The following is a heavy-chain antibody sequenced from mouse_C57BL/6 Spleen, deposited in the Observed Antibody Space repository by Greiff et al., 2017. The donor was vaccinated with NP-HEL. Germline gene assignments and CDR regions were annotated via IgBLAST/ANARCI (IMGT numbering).Heavy chain of an antibody. CDR1: GYTFTSYG. V-gene: IGHV1-81*01. CDR2: IYPRSGNT. D-gene: IGHD2-5*01. CDR3: ARGDYSNYYYDD. Sequence: QVQLQQSGAELARPGASVKLSCKASGYTFTSYGIRWVKQRTGQGLEWIGEIYPRSGNTYYNEKFKGKATLTADKSSSTAYMELRSLTSEDSAVYVCARGDYSNYYYDDWGQGTTLTVSS. J-gene: IGHJ2*01.